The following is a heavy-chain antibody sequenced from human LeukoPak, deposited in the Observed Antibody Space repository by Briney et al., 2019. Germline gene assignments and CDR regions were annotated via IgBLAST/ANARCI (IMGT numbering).Heavy chain of an antibody. CDR2: ISGDGGSI. J-gene: IGHJ6*02. CDR1: GFTFEDYD. D-gene: IGHD3-22*01. V-gene: IGHV3-43*02. Sequence: GGSLRLSCVGSGFTFEDYDVNWVRQAPGKGLEWVSLISGDGGSIYYADSVKGRFTISRDNNKKYLYLQMNRLRREDTGVYYCTKDIGSPRGGSYYDVSGFYSFYYYYPMDVWGQGTTVTVSS. CDR3: TKDIGSPRGGSYYDVSGFYSFYYYYPMDV.